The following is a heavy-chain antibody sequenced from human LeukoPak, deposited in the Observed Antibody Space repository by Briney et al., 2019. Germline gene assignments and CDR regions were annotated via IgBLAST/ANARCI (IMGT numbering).Heavy chain of an antibody. D-gene: IGHD4-23*01. J-gene: IGHJ4*02. Sequence: SGGSLRLSCAGSGFTFSSYEMNWVRQAPGKGLEWVSYISSSGRAIYYADSVKGRFTVSRDNATNSLYLQMNSLRAEDTAVYYCARCPRWAHFDYWGQGTLVTVSS. CDR3: ARCPRWAHFDY. CDR1: GFTFSSYE. V-gene: IGHV3-48*03. CDR2: ISSSGRAI.